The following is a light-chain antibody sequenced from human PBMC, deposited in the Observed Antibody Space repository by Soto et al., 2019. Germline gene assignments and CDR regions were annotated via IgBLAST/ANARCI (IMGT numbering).Light chain of an antibody. V-gene: IGLV2-14*01. CDR1: ISDVGNYNF. CDR3: SSYTTSTRVV. CDR2: DVS. Sequence: QSALTQPASVSGSPGQSITISCTGTISDVGNYNFVSWYQQHPGKAPKLMIYDVSDRPSGVSNRFSGSKSGNTASLTISGLHADDEADYYCSSYTTSTRVVFGGGTKVTVL. J-gene: IGLJ2*01.